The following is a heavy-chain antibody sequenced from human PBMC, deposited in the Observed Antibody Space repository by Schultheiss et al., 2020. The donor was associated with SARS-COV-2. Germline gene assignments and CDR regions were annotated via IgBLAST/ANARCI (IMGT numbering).Heavy chain of an antibody. J-gene: IGHJ4*02. CDR2: IYYSGST. CDR1: GGSISSGGYY. V-gene: IGHV4-31*03. D-gene: IGHD3-3*01. CDR3: ARGGDFWSGYYV. Sequence: SETLSLTCTVSGGSISSGGYYWSWIRQHPGKGLEWIGYIYYSGSTYYNPSLKSRVTISVDTSKNQFSLKLSSVTAADTAVYYCARGGDFWSGYYVWGQGTLVTVSS.